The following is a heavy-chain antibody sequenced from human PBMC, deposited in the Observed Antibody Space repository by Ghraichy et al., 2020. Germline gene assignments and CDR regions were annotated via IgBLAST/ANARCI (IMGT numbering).Heavy chain of an antibody. Sequence: GESLNISCAASGFTFSNYWMHWVRQAPGKGLVWVSRINSYGSNTIYADSVKGRFTISRDNAKNTLYLQMNSLRAEDTAVYYCAREYCSGGRCYFGTGGAHFDDWGQGTLVIVSS. CDR2: INSYGSNT. CDR1: GFTFSNYW. V-gene: IGHV3-74*01. D-gene: IGHD2-15*01. CDR3: AREYCSGGRCYFGTGGAHFDD. J-gene: IGHJ4*02.